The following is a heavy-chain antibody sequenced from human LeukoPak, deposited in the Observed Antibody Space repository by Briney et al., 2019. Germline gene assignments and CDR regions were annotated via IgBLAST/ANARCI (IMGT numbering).Heavy chain of an antibody. V-gene: IGHV4-39*01. CDR1: ARSISSRSYY. D-gene: IGHD3-3*01. CDR3: ARRGRHYDFWSGYYKRKGYFDY. CDR2: TYYSEST. Sequence: PSQTLSLTSTVSARSISSRSYYCGRIRHPPGKGLDWFASTYYSESTYYNPSLKSRFTMSVHRSMNQFSLKLSSVTAADTAVYYCARRGRHYDFWSGYYKRKGYFDYWGKGTLVTVSS. J-gene: IGHJ4*02.